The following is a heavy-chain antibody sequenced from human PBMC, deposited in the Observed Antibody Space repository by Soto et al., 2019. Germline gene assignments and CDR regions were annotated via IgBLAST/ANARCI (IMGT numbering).Heavy chain of an antibody. J-gene: IGHJ4*02. V-gene: IGHV1-69*06. CDR3: ARSTKVAVVVADNSFDY. CDR1: GGTFSSYA. D-gene: IGHD2-15*01. CDR2: IIPIFGTA. Sequence: QVQLVQSGAEVKKPGSSVKVSCKASGGTFSSYAISWVRQAPGQGLEWMGGIIPIFGTANYAQKFQGRVTITEDKSTSTAYMALSILRSEDTAVDSCARSTKVAVVVADNSFDYWGQGTLVTVSS.